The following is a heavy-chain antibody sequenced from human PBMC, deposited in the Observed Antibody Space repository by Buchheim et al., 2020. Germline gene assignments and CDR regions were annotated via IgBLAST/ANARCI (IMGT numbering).Heavy chain of an antibody. CDR3: ARDAFRGPLLTPYLSSGMDV. V-gene: IGHV1-69*01. J-gene: IGHJ6*02. CDR1: GGTFSSYA. CDR2: IIPIFGTA. Sequence: QVQLVQSGAEVKKPGSSVKVSCKASGGTFSSYAISWVRQAPGQGLEWMGGIIPIFGTANYAQKFQGRVTITADEATSTAYMELSSLRSEDTAVYYCARDAFRGPLLTPYLSSGMDVWGQGTT. D-gene: IGHD6-6*01.